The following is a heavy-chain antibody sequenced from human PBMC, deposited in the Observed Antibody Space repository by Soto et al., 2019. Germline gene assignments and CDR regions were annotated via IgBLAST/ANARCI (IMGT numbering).Heavy chain of an antibody. CDR3: ATKLRFLEWLPMDYYYYGMDV. V-gene: IGHV1-69*06. J-gene: IGHJ6*02. CDR2: IIPIFGTA. CDR1: GGTFSSYA. D-gene: IGHD3-3*01. Sequence: ASVKVSCKASGGTFSSYAISWVRQAPGQGLEWMGGIIPIFGTANYAQKFQGRVTITADKSTSTAYMELSSLRSEDTAVYYCATKLRFLEWLPMDYYYYGMDVWGQGTTVTVSS.